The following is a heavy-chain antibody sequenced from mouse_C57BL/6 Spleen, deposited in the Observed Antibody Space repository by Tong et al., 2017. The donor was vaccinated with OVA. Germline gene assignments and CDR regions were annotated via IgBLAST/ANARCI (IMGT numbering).Heavy chain of an antibody. CDR2: ISSGSSTI. Sequence: EVQLQESGGGLVQPGGSRKLSCAASGFTFSSFGMHWVRQAPEKGLEWVAYISSGSSTIYYADTVKGRFTISRDNPKNSLFLQMTSLRSEDTAMYYCARTHPSTRWFAYWGKGTLVTVSA. CDR1: GFTFSSFG. J-gene: IGHJ3*01. CDR3: ARTHPSTRWFAY. V-gene: IGHV5-17*02. D-gene: IGHD2-13*01.